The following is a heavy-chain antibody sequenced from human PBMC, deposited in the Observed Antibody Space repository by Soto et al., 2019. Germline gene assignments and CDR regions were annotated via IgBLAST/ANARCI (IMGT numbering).Heavy chain of an antibody. Sequence: GGSLRLSCAASGFTFSSYSMNWVRQAPGKGLEWVSSISSSSSYIYYADSVKGRFTISRDNAKNSLYLQMNSLRAEDTAVYYCARDKCSGGSCLEDYGMDVWGQGTTVTVSS. V-gene: IGHV3-21*01. CDR2: ISSSSSYI. D-gene: IGHD2-15*01. CDR3: ARDKCSGGSCLEDYGMDV. J-gene: IGHJ6*02. CDR1: GFTFSSYS.